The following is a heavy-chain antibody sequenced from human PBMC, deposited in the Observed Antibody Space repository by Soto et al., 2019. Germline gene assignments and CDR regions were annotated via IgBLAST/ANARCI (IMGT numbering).Heavy chain of an antibody. Sequence: ASVKVSCKASGYTFTSYGISWVRQAPGQGLEWMGWISAYNGNTNYAQKLQGRVTMTTDASTSTAYMELRSLRSDDTAVYYCARIVSVYDSSGYTWFDPWGQGTLVTVSS. J-gene: IGHJ5*02. V-gene: IGHV1-18*01. CDR3: ARIVSVYDSSGYTWFDP. CDR2: ISAYNGNT. CDR1: GYTFTSYG. D-gene: IGHD3-22*01.